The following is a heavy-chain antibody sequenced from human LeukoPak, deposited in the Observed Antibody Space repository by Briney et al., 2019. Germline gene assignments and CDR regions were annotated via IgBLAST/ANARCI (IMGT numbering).Heavy chain of an antibody. Sequence: GGSLRLSCAASGFTFSSYSMNWVRQAPGKGLEWVSSISSSSSYIYYADSVKGRFTISRDNAKNSLYLQMNSLRAEDTAVYYCARDRSSGSYYTGNWFDPWGQGTLVTVSS. V-gene: IGHV3-21*01. D-gene: IGHD3-10*01. J-gene: IGHJ5*02. CDR3: ARDRSSGSYYTGNWFDP. CDR2: ISSSSSYI. CDR1: GFTFSSYS.